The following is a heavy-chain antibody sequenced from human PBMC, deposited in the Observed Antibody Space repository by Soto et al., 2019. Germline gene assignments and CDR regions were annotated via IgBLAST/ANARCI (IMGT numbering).Heavy chain of an antibody. CDR2: IWYDGSNK. Sequence: QVQLVESGGGVVQPGRSLRLSCAASGFTFSSYGMHWVRQAPGKGLEWVAVIWYDGSNKYYADSVKGRFTISRDNSKKTLYLQMNSLRAEDTAVYYCARDLGRYCSGGSCYRYDYWGQGTLVTVSS. J-gene: IGHJ4*02. V-gene: IGHV3-33*01. D-gene: IGHD2-15*01. CDR1: GFTFSSYG. CDR3: ARDLGRYCSGGSCYRYDY.